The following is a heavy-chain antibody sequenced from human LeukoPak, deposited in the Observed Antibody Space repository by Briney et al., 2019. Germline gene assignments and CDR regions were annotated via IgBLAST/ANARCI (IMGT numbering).Heavy chain of an antibody. Sequence: SETLSLTCTVSGGSISSYYWSWIRQPPGKGLEWIGYIYYSGSTNYNPSLKSRVTISVDTSKNQFSLKLTSVTAADTAVYYCARLVLDAFDIWGQGTMVTVSS. J-gene: IGHJ3*02. CDR3: ARLVLDAFDI. CDR2: IYYSGST. V-gene: IGHV4-59*08. D-gene: IGHD3-16*02. CDR1: GGSISSYY.